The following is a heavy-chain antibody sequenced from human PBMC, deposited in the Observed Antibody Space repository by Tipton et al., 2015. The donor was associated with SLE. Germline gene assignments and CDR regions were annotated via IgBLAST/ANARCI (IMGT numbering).Heavy chain of an antibody. Sequence: LRLSCAVSGGSISSSKFYWGWIRQPPGKGLEWFGSIYDGGSTYDNPSLTSRVIMSIDTSKNQFSLKLSSVTAADAAMYYCARHQRLEYCSGGSCGRRYLYFGLDVWGPGTSVAVSS. D-gene: IGHD2-15*01. V-gene: IGHV4-39*07. J-gene: IGHJ6*02. CDR2: IYDGGST. CDR1: GGSISSSKFY. CDR3: ARHQRLEYCSGGSCGRRYLYFGLDV.